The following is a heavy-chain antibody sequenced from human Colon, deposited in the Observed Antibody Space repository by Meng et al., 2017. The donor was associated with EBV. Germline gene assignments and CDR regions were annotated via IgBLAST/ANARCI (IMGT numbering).Heavy chain of an antibody. CDR2: ISSSGLTS. Sequence: VLVWESGWPLVKPGGSLRLSGAASGFVLLGYHMMWIRPAPGRGLEWVSYISSSGLTSYYTDSVKGRFTISRDNAGNSLYLQMKSLRAEDTAVYYCVNYDFWSGPVWGQGTLVTVSS. V-gene: IGHV3-11*01. CDR1: GFVLLGYH. CDR3: VNYDFWSGPV. D-gene: IGHD3-3*01. J-gene: IGHJ4*02.